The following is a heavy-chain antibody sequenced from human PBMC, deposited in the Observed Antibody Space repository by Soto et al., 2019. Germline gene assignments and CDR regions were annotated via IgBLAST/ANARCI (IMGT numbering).Heavy chain of an antibody. V-gene: IGHV3-30*18. D-gene: IGHD3-10*01. J-gene: IGHJ6*02. CDR3: AKDQLRGVRGVITYYYGRDV. CDR1: GFTFSSYG. Sequence: QVQLVESGGGVVQPGRSLRLSCAASGFTFSSYGMHWVRQAPGKGLEWVAVISYDGSNKYYADSMKGRFTISRDNSKNALSLQMNSLRAEDTAVYYCAKDQLRGVRGVITYYYGRDVWGQGTTVTVSS. CDR2: ISYDGSNK.